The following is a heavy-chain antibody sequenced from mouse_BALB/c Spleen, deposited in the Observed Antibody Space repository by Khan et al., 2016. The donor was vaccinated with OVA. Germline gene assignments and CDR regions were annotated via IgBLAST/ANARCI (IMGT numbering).Heavy chain of an antibody. Sequence: VQLKESGTVLARPGASVGMSCKASGYIFTSYWIHWIKQRPGQGLEWLGAIYPGNSDTNYNQKFKGKAKLTAVTSTSTAYMELSSLINADSAVYYCTRWGYWFAYWGQGTLVTVSA. D-gene: IGHD3-1*01. CDR3: TRWGYWFAY. J-gene: IGHJ3*01. CDR2: IYPGNSDT. V-gene: IGHV1-5*01. CDR1: GYIFTSYW.